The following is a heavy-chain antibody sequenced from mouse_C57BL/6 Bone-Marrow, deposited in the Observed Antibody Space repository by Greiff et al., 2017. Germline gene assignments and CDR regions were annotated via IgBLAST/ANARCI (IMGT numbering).Heavy chain of an antibody. CDR2: IYPGDGDT. V-gene: IGHV1-80*01. Sequence: QVQLKQSGAELVKPGASVKISCKASGYAFSSYWMNWVKQRPGQGLEWIGQIYPGDGDTNYNGKFKGKATLTADKSSSTAYMQLSSLTSEDSAVYFCARDGSRYWYFDVWGTGTTVTVSS. D-gene: IGHD1-1*01. J-gene: IGHJ1*03. CDR1: GYAFSSYW. CDR3: ARDGSRYWYFDV.